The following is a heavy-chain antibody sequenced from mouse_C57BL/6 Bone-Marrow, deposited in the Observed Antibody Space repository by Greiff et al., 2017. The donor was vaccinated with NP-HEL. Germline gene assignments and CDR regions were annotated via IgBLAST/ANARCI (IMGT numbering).Heavy chain of an antibody. J-gene: IGHJ2*01. V-gene: IGHV1-59*01. D-gene: IGHD2-4*01. CDR3: ARYYDYDY. CDR2: IDPSDSYT. CDR1: GYTFTSYW. Sequence: VQLQQPGAELVRPGTSVKLSCKASGYTFTSYWMHWVKQRPGQGLEWIGVIDPSDSYTNYNQKFKGKATLTVDTSSSTAYMQLSSLTSEDSAVYDCARYYDYDYWGQGTTLTVSS.